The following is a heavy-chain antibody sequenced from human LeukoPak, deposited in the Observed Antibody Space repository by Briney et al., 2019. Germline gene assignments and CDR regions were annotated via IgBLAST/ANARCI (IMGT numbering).Heavy chain of an antibody. CDR1: DVSITSNSYY. J-gene: IGHJ4*02. V-gene: IGHV4-39*07. CDR2: LYYSGNT. CDR3: ARGGSSSTWYAYDY. Sequence: SETLSLTCTVSDVSITSNSYYWGWVRQPPGKRLEWIGSLYYSGNTYYNPSLKSRVAISADTSKNQFSLKLTSVTAADTAVYYCARGGSSSTWYAYDYWGQGTLVTVSS. D-gene: IGHD6-13*01.